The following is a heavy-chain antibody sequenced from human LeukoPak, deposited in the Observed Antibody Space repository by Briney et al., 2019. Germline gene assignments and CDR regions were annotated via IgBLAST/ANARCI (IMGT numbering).Heavy chain of an antibody. Sequence: GGSLRLSCAASRFTFSSYAMSWVRQGPGKGLEWVSGISDSGGDTFYADSVKGRFTISRDNSKNTLYPQMNSLSVEDTAVYYCAKTYHYGSGTIYYFDYWGQGALVTVSS. CDR2: ISDSGGDT. J-gene: IGHJ4*02. D-gene: IGHD3-10*01. V-gene: IGHV3-23*01. CDR3: AKTYHYGSGTIYYFDY. CDR1: RFTFSSYA.